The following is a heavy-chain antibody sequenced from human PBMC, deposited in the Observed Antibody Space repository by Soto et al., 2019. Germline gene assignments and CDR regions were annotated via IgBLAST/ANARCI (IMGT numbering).Heavy chain of an antibody. V-gene: IGHV3-48*02. J-gene: IGHJ6*02. D-gene: IGHD3-3*01. CDR3: AISPPWGSGYYSYYYYGMDV. CDR1: GFTFSSYS. CDR2: ISSSSSTI. Sequence: GGSLRLSCAASGFTFSSYSMNWVRQAPGKGLEWVSYISSSSSTIYYADSVKGRFTISRDNAKNSLYLQMNSLRDEDTAVYYCAISPPWGSGYYSYYYYGMDVWGQGTTVTVSS.